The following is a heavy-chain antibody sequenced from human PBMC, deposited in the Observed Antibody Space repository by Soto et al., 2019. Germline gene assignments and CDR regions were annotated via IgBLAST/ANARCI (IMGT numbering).Heavy chain of an antibody. Sequence: QLQLQESGPGLVKPSETLSLTCTVSGGSISSSSYYWGWIRQPPGQGLEWLGTIYSLGNTYYNPSLQSRVTISVDKSKSQLFLKLSSVTAPYTAVYYCARQIYDSSGYYYAYWGQGTLVTVSS. CDR3: ARQIYDSSGYYYAY. CDR2: IYSLGNT. V-gene: IGHV4-39*01. D-gene: IGHD3-22*01. CDR1: GGSISSSSYY. J-gene: IGHJ4*02.